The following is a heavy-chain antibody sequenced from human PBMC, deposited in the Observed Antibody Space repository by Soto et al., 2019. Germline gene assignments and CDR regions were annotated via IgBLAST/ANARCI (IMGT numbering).Heavy chain of an antibody. D-gene: IGHD3-10*01. CDR3: ARDRTYYGSKGVDY. V-gene: IGHV3-33*01. CDR1: GFTFSSYG. J-gene: IGHJ4*02. CDR2: IWYDGSNK. Sequence: QVQLVESGGGVVQPGRSLRLSCAASGFTFSSYGMHWVRQAPGKGLEWVAVIWYDGSNKYYADSVKGRFTISRDNSKNTLYLQMNSLRAGDTAVYYCARDRTYYGSKGVDYWGQGTLVTVSS.